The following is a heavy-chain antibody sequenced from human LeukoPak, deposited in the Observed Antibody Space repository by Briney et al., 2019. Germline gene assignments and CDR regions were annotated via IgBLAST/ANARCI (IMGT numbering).Heavy chain of an antibody. CDR3: AKSTRAVMGMNYV. V-gene: IGHV3-21*01. Sequence: GGSLRLSCAASGFTFSNYSMNWVRQAPGKGLEWVSSISSRSTYIYHADSVKGRFTISRDNAKNSLFLQMNSLRAEDTAVYFCAKSTRAVMGMNYVWGKGTTVTVSS. CDR1: GFTFSNYS. CDR2: ISSRSTYI. D-gene: IGHD3-16*01. J-gene: IGHJ6*04.